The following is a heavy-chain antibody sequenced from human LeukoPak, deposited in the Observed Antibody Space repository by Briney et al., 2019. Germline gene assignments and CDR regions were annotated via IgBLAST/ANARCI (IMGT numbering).Heavy chain of an antibody. Sequence: SETLSLTCTVSGGSISSSSYYWGWIRQPPGKGLEWIGSIYYSGSTYYNPSLKSRVTISVDTSKNQFSLKLSSVTAADTAVYYCASLVIPGSPYYDFWSGYYRDAFDIWGQGTMVTVSS. V-gene: IGHV4-39*01. CDR1: GGSISSSSYY. J-gene: IGHJ3*02. CDR3: ASLVIPGSPYYDFWSGYYRDAFDI. CDR2: IYYSGST. D-gene: IGHD3-3*01.